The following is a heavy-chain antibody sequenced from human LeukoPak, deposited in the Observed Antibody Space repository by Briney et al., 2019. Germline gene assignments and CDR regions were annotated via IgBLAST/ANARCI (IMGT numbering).Heavy chain of an antibody. CDR3: ATNYYDSSGYYWDFDY. CDR1: GYTFTSYG. J-gene: IGHJ4*02. CDR2: ISAYNGNT. Sequence: ASVKVPCKASGYTFTSYGISWVRQAPGQGLEWMGWISAYNGNTNYAQKLQGRVTMTTDTSTSTAYMELRSLRSDDTAVYYCATNYYDSSGYYWDFDYWGQGTLVTVSS. D-gene: IGHD3-22*01. V-gene: IGHV1-18*01.